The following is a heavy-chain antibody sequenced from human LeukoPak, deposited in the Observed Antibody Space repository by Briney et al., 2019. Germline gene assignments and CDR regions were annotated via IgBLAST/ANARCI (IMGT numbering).Heavy chain of an antibody. CDR3: AELGITMIGGV. CDR2: ISSSSNYK. Sequence: GGSLRLSCAASGFTFSSHSMNWVRQAPGKGLEWVSSISSSSNYKYYADSVRGRFTISRDNAKNSLYLQMNSLRAEDTAVYYCAELGITMIGGVWGKGTTVTISS. J-gene: IGHJ6*04. D-gene: IGHD3-10*02. V-gene: IGHV3-21*01. CDR1: GFTFSSHS.